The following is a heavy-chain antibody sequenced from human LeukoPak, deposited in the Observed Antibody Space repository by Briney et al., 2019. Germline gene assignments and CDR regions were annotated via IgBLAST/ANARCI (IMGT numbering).Heavy chain of an antibody. V-gene: IGHV3-15*01. D-gene: IGHD3-10*01. CDR2: IKSKTDGGTT. CDR3: ARVDYGSGSYDY. J-gene: IGHJ4*02. Sequence: GGSLRLSCAASGFTFSNAWMSWVRQAPGKGLEWVGRIKSKTDGGTTDYAAPVKGRFTISRDNAKNSLYLQMNSLRAEDTAVYYCARVDYGSGSYDYWGQGTLVTVSS. CDR1: GFTFSNAW.